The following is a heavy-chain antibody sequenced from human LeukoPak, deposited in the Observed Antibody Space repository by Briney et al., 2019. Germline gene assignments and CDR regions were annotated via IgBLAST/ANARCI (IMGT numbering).Heavy chain of an antibody. CDR1: GYSLTGYY. CDR3: GRRPDYGDY. V-gene: IGHV1-2*02. CDR2: ISPNSGGT. Sequence: ASVKVSCKASGYSLTGYYIHWVRQAPGQGLEWMGWISPNSGGTNYAQNFQGRVTMTKDTSISTVYMELSGLRPDDTAVNYCGRRPDYGDYWGQGTLVTVSS. J-gene: IGHJ4*02.